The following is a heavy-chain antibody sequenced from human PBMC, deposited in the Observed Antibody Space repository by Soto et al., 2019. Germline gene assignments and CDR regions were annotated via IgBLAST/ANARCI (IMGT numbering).Heavy chain of an antibody. J-gene: IGHJ6*02. V-gene: IGHV3-23*01. CDR3: ANDYSNSYYGMDV. D-gene: IGHD4-4*01. CDR1: GFTFSSYA. Sequence: GGSLRLSCAASGFTFSSYAMSWVRQAPGKGLEWVSAISGSGGSTYYADSVKGRFTISRDNSKNTLYLQMNSLRAEDTAVYYCANDYSNSYYGMDVWGQGTTVTVSS. CDR2: ISGSGGST.